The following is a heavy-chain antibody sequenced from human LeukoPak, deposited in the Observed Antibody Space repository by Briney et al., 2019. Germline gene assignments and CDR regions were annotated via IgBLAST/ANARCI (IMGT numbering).Heavy chain of an antibody. V-gene: IGHV5-51*01. Sequence: GKSLKISCKGSGYSFTSYWIGWGRQMPGKGLGWMGIFFRDDSDTRYSPSFQGQVTISPDKSISTAYLQWSSLKPSDTAMYYCARHEVAGYCSSTSCFPGGLDYWGQGTLVTVSS. CDR3: ARHEVAGYCSSTSCFPGGLDY. D-gene: IGHD2-2*01. J-gene: IGHJ4*02. CDR1: GYSFTSYW. CDR2: FFRDDSDT.